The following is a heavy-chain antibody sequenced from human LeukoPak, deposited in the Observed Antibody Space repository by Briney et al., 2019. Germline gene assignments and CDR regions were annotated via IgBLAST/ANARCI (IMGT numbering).Heavy chain of an antibody. CDR1: GFTFSSYW. V-gene: IGHV3-74*01. CDR3: ARTRSNYFDY. J-gene: IGHJ4*02. CDR2: ISNDGSST. Sequence: GGSPRLSCAASGFTFSSYWMHWVRQAPGKGLVWVSRISNDGSSTIYADSVKGRFTISRDNAKNTLFLQMNSLRAEDTAVYYCARTRSNYFDYWGQGTLVTVSS.